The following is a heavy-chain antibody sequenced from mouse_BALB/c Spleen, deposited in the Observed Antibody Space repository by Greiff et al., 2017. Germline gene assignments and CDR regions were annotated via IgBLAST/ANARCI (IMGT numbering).Heavy chain of an antibody. CDR1: GFNIKDTY. CDR2: IDPANGNT. J-gene: IGHJ4*01. V-gene: IGHV14-3*02. D-gene: IGHD3-3*01. CDR3: ATRAGIDYYAMDY. Sequence: VQLKESGAELVKPGASVKLSCTASGFNIKDTYMHWVKQRPEQGLEWIGRIDPANGNTKYDPKFQGKATITADTSSNTAYLQLSSLTSEDTAVYYCATRAGIDYYAMDYWGQGTSVTVSS.